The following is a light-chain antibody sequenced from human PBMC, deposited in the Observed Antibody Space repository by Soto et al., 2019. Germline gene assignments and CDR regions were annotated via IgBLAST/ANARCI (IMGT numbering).Light chain of an antibody. J-gene: IGKJ2*01. Sequence: EIQMTQSPSSLSASVGDRVTITCRTSQSVSIYVNWYQQKPGKAPILLIYASSSLQSGVPSRFSGSGSGTDFTLTISSLAPEDFATYYCQQSYSTPTFGQGTKADIK. CDR3: QQSYSTPT. CDR1: QSVSIY. V-gene: IGKV1-39*01. CDR2: ASS.